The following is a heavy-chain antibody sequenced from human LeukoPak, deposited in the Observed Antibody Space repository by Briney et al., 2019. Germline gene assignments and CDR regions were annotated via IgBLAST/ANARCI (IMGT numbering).Heavy chain of an antibody. V-gene: IGHV3-30*18. J-gene: IGHJ4*02. D-gene: IGHD3-22*01. CDR2: ISYDGSNK. CDR3: AKDLDYDSSGYYFDY. CDR1: GFTFSSYG. Sequence: PGGSLRLSCAASGFTFSSYGMHWVRQAPGKGLEWVAVISYDGSNKYYADSVKGRFTISRDNSKNTLYLQMNSLRAEDTAVYYCAKDLDYDSSGYYFDYWGQGTLVTVSS.